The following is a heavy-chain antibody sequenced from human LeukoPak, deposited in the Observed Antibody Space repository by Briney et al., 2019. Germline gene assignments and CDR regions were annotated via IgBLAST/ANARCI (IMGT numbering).Heavy chain of an antibody. CDR2: IYPGDSDT. Sequence: AGESLKISCTGSGYSFTTYWIAWVRQMPGKGLECMGIIYPGDSDTRYSPSFQGQVTISADKSISTAYLQWSSLKASDTAMYYCVRERRISGALYFDYWGQGTLVTVSS. CDR1: GYSFTTYW. J-gene: IGHJ4*02. V-gene: IGHV5-51*01. CDR3: VRERRISGALYFDY. D-gene: IGHD2/OR15-2a*01.